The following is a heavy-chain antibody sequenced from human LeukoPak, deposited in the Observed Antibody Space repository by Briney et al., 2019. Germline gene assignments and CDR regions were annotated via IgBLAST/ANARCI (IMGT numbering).Heavy chain of an antibody. Sequence: PGGSLRLSCAASGFTFSSYWMSWVRQAPGKGLEWVAVISYDGSNKYYADSVKGRFTISRDNSKNTLYLQMNSLRAEDTAVYYCARDQGAGTEEEEYWYFDLWGRGTLVTVSS. CDR2: ISYDGSNK. V-gene: IGHV3-30-3*01. D-gene: IGHD6-13*01. CDR3: ARDQGAGTEEEEYWYFDL. CDR1: GFTFSSYW. J-gene: IGHJ2*01.